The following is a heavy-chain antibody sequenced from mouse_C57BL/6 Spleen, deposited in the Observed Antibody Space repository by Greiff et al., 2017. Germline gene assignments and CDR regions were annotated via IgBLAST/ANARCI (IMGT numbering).Heavy chain of an antibody. CDR3: ARTGGSSYWYFDV. CDR2: IYIGNGYT. V-gene: IGHV1-58*01. D-gene: IGHD1-1*01. CDR1: GYTFTSYG. Sequence: EVQLQQSGAELVRPGSSVKMSCKTSGYTFTSYGINWVKQRPGQGLEWIGYIYIGNGYTAYNEKFKGKATLTSDTSSSTAYMQLSSLTSEDSAIXFCARTGGSSYWYFDVWGTGTTVTVSS. J-gene: IGHJ1*03.